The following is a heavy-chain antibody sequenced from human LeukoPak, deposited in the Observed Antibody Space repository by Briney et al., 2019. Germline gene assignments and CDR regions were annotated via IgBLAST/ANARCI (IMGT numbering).Heavy chain of an antibody. V-gene: IGHV4-34*01. Sequence: SETLSLTCAVYGGSFSGYYWSWIRQPPGKGLEWIGEINHSGSTNYNPSLKSRVTISVDTSKSQFSLKLSSVTAADTAVYYCARGLEDCSGGSCYFSPFDYWGQGTLVTVSS. CDR1: GGSFSGYY. J-gene: IGHJ4*02. D-gene: IGHD2-15*01. CDR3: ARGLEDCSGGSCYFSPFDY. CDR2: INHSGST.